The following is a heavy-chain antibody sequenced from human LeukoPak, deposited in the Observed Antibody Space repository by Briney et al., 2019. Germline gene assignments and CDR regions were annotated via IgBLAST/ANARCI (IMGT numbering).Heavy chain of an antibody. CDR2: ISAYNGNT. V-gene: IGHV1-18*01. CDR1: GYTFTSYG. D-gene: IGHD3-3*01. J-gene: IGHJ6*02. Sequence: ASVKVSCKASGYTFTSYGISWVRQAPGQGLEWMGWISAYNGNTNYAQKLQGRVTMTTDTSTSTAYMELRSLRSDDTAVYYCARDTKAPGPYYYYGMDVWGQGTTVTVS. CDR3: ARDTKAPGPYYYYGMDV.